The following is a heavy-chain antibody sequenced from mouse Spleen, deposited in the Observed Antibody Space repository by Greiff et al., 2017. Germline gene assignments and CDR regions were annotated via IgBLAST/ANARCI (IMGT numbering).Heavy chain of an antibody. CDR2: IRLKSDNYAT. Sequence: EVKVVESGGGLVQPGGSMKLSCVASGFTFSNYWMNWVRQSPEKGLEWVAQIRLKSDNYATHYAESVKGRFTISRDDSKSSVYLQMNNLRAEDTGIYYCTNYYGSSWYFDVWGTGTTVTVSS. CDR3: TNYYGSSWYFDV. CDR1: GFTFSNYW. V-gene: IGHV6-3*01. D-gene: IGHD1-1*01. J-gene: IGHJ1*03.